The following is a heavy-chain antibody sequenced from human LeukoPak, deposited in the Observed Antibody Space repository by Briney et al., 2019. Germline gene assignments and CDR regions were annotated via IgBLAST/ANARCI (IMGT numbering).Heavy chain of an antibody. V-gene: IGHV1-2*02. CDR1: GYTFTGYY. CDR2: INPNSGGT. D-gene: IGHD2-2*02. J-gene: IGHJ6*02. CDR3: ARAEYQLQYQYYYYGMDV. Sequence: ASVKVSCKASGYTFTGYYMHWVRQAPGQGLEWMGWINPNSGGTNYAQKFQGRVTMTRDTSISTAYMELSRLRSDDTAVYYCARAEYQLQYQYYYYGMDVWGQGTTVTVSS.